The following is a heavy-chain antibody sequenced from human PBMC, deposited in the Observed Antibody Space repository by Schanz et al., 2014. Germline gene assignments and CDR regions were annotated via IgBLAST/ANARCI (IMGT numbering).Heavy chain of an antibody. CDR2: ISYDGSNK. V-gene: IGHV3-30*14. CDR1: GFTLSSYA. D-gene: IGHD3-22*01. CDR3: AKDPSHGDYDYYFDY. J-gene: IGHJ4*02. Sequence: QVQLVESGGGVVQPGGSLRLSCAAYGFTLSSYAMHWVRPAPGKGLEWVAVISYDGSNKYYADSVRGRFTISRDRFQNTLYLRMSSLRAEDTAVYYCAKDPSHGDYDYYFDYWGQGTLVTVSS.